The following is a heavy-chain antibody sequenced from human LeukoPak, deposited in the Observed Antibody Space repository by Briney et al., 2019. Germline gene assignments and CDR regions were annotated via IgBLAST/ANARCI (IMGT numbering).Heavy chain of an antibody. V-gene: IGHV3-23*01. CDR3: AREYTSDAFDI. CDR1: GFTFSSYA. CDR2: ISGSGGST. D-gene: IGHD5-18*01. Sequence: GGSLRLSCAASGFTFSSYAMSWVRQAPGKGLEWVSAISGSGGSTYYADSVKGRFTISRDNAKNSLYLQMSSLRAEDTAVYYCAREYTSDAFDIWGQGTVVTVSS. J-gene: IGHJ3*02.